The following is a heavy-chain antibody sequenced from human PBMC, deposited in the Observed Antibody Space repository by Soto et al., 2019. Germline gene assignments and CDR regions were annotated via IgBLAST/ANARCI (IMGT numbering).Heavy chain of an antibody. CDR3: AGTDFWSGYYRDY. CDR1: GFTFRSFS. J-gene: IGHJ4*02. CDR2: ISRSSSYI. Sequence: EVQLVESGGGRAKPGGSLRLSCAASGFTFRSFSMNWVRKAPGKGLEWVSSISRSSSYIYYADSLKGRFTISRDNAKNSLYLQMNSLRAEDTAVYYCAGTDFWSGYYRDYWGQGTLVTVSS. D-gene: IGHD3-3*01. V-gene: IGHV3-21*01.